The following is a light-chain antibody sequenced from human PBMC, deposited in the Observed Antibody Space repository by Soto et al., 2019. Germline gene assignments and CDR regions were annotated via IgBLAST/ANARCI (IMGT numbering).Light chain of an antibody. CDR3: QQRSNWPPSIT. J-gene: IGKJ5*01. CDR1: ESVSSY. CDR2: DAS. V-gene: IGKV3-11*01. Sequence: EILFTRSPDTLSLAPGDRDALSCRASESVSSYLAWYQQKPGQAPRLLIYDASNRATGIPARFSGSGSGTDFTLTISSLEPEDFAVYYCQQRSNWPPSITFGQGARLEI.